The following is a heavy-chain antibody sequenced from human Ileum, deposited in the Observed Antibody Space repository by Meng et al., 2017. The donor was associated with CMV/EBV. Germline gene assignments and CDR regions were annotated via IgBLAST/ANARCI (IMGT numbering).Heavy chain of an antibody. Sequence: GQLQESGSGLVKPSETLSLTSTVSGDSISSNFWSWIRQPAGKGLEWIGRIYSSGSTFYNPSLNSRVTMSVDTSKNQFSLSLASVTAADTAIYFCAREESVGIAVTGTFDYWGQGILVTVSS. CDR3: AREESVGIAVTGTFDY. CDR1: GDSISSNF. CDR2: IYSSGST. D-gene: IGHD6-19*01. V-gene: IGHV4-4*07. J-gene: IGHJ4*02.